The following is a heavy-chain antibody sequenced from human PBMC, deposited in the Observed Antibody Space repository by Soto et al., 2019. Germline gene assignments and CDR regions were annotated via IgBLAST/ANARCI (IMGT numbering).Heavy chain of an antibody. V-gene: IGHV1-46*01. Sequence: ASVKVSCKASGYTFTIDYIYWVRQAPGQGLEWMGIINPSGDSTSYAQKFQGRLTMTRDTSTTTVYMELSNLRSEDTAVYYCARGPQIIYDFWSGYYRGAFDIWGQGTMVTVSS. J-gene: IGHJ3*02. CDR3: ARGPQIIYDFWSGYYRGAFDI. CDR2: INPSGDST. CDR1: GYTFTIDY. D-gene: IGHD3-3*01.